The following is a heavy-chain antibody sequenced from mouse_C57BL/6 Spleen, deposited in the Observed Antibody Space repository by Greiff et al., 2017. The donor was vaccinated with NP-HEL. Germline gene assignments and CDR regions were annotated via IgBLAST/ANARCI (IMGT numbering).Heavy chain of an antibody. Sequence: VQLQQSGTVLARPGASVKMSCKTSGYTFTSYWMHWVKQRPGQGLEWIGAIYPGNSDTSYNQKFKGKAKLTAVTSASTAYMELSSLTNEDSAVYYCTRGYDYDGSWFAYWGQGTLVTVSA. J-gene: IGHJ3*01. CDR2: IYPGNSDT. V-gene: IGHV1-5*01. D-gene: IGHD2-4*01. CDR3: TRGYDYDGSWFAY. CDR1: GYTFTSYW.